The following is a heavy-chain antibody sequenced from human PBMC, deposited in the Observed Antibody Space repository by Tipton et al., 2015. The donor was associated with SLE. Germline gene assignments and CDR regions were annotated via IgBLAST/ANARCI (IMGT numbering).Heavy chain of an antibody. CDR3: AKDWGYCSGGSCYSFDA. J-gene: IGHJ5*02. V-gene: IGHV3-74*01. CDR2: ISFDGVTT. CDR1: GFTFSNYW. Sequence: SLRLSCAASGFTFSNYWMHWVRQTPEKGLVWVSRISFDGVTTNYADSVKGRFTVSRDNSKNTLYLQMNSLRAEDTAVYYCAKDWGYCSGGSCYSFDAWGQGTLVTVSS. D-gene: IGHD2-15*01.